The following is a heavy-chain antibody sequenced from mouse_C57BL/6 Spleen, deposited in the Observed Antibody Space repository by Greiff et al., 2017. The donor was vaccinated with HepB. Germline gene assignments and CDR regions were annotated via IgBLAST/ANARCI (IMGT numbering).Heavy chain of an antibody. CDR3: TRYYDYDMFDY. Sequence: VHVKQSGTVLARPGASVKMSCKTSGYTFTSYWMHWVKQRPGQGLEWIGAIYPGNSDTSYNQKFKGKAKLTAVTSASTAYMELSSLTNEDSAVYYCTRYYDYDMFDYWGQGTTLTVSS. V-gene: IGHV1-5*01. D-gene: IGHD2-4*01. CDR1: GYTFTSYW. CDR2: IYPGNSDT. J-gene: IGHJ2*01.